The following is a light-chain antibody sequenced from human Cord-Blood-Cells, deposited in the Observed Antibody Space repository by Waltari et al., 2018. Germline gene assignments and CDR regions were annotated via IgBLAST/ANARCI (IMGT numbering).Light chain of an antibody. V-gene: IGLV1-47*01. J-gene: IGLJ3*02. CDR1: SSNIGSNY. CDR2: RNN. Sequence: QSVLTQPPSASGTPGQRVTISCSGSSSNIGSNYVYWYQQLPGTAPKLLIYRNNQRPSGVPDLFSGSKSGTSASLAIRGLRSEDEADYYCAAWDDSLSGWVFGGGTKLTVL. CDR3: AAWDDSLSGWV.